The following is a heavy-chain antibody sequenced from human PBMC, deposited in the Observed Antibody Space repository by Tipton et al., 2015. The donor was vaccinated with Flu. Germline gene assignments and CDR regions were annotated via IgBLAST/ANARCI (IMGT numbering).Heavy chain of an antibody. CDR2: IYYSGTT. V-gene: IGHV4-39*07. CDR3: ARDLWNDRRAYYYYGVDV. Sequence: LTCTVSGGSISTTIYYWGWVRQPPGKGLEWIGSIYYSGTTYYNPSLKSRVTISIDASKNQFSLDMTSLTAADTAVYYCARDLWNDRRAYYYYGVDVWGQGTTVTVPS. CDR1: GGSISTTIYY. J-gene: IGHJ6*02. D-gene: IGHD1-1*01.